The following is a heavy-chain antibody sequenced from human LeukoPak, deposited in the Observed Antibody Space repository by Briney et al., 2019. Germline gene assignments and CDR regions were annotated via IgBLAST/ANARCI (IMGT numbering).Heavy chain of an antibody. CDR3: ARHLRYCSGGSCYPSSDWFDP. V-gene: IGHV4-59*08. Sequence: PSETLSLTCTVSGGSISSYYWSWIRQPPGKGLEWIGYIYYSGSTNYNPSLKSRVTISVDTSKNQFSLKLSSVTAADTAVCYCARHLRYCSGGSCYPSSDWFDPWGQGTLVTVSS. CDR1: GGSISSYY. J-gene: IGHJ5*02. CDR2: IYYSGST. D-gene: IGHD2-15*01.